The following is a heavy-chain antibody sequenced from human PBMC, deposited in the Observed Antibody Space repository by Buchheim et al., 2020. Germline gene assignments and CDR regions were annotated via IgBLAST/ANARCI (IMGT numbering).Heavy chain of an antibody. CDR2: INSDGSAT. D-gene: IGHD4-17*01. V-gene: IGHV3-74*01. J-gene: IGHJ4*02. CDR1: GFTFSNYL. CDR3: ARDPRDRNYGDYFDY. Sequence: EVQLVESGGGLVQPGGSLRLSCAGSGFTFSNYLMHWVRQAPGKGLVWVSRINSDGSATTYADSVRGRFTISRDNAKNTLYLRLNSLGAEDTAVYYCARDPRDRNYGDYFDYWGQGAL.